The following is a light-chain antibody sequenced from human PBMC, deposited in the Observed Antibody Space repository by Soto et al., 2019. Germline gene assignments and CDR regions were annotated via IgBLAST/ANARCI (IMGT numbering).Light chain of an antibody. CDR3: QQSFSPLTFGGGTPQLT. CDR2: AAS. J-gene: IGKJ4*01. V-gene: IGKV1-39*01. Sequence: DIQMTQSPSSLSASVGDRVTTTGRASQSITSYLHWYQHKPGKAPKLLXYAASSXXTGVPSRFSGSRSGTDFALTISSLQREDFATYYCQQSFSPLTFGGGTPQLTFGGGTKVDIK. CDR1: QSITSY.